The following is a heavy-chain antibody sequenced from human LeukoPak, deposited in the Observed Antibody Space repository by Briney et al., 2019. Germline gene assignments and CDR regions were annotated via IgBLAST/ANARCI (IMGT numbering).Heavy chain of an antibody. D-gene: IGHD3-22*01. J-gene: IGHJ4*02. CDR1: GFTFSSYW. CDR3: ARDYYDSSGYCFDY. Sequence: GGSLRLSCAASGFTFSSYWMSRVRQAPGKGLEGVANIKQDGSEKYYVDSVKGRFTISRDNAKNSLYLQMNSLRAEDTAVYYCARDYYDSSGYCFDYWGQGTLVTVSS. V-gene: IGHV3-7*01. CDR2: IKQDGSEK.